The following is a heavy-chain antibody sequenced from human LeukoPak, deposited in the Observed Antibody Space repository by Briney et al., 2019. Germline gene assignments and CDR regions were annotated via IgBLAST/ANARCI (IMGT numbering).Heavy chain of an antibody. D-gene: IGHD3-22*01. CDR1: GFTFSSYG. CDR3: AKDSSGYSYYFDY. J-gene: IGHJ4*02. Sequence: GGSLRLSCAASGFTFSSYGMHWVRQAPGKGLEWVAVIWYDGSNKYYADSVKGRFTISRDNSMNTLYLQMNSLRAEDTAVYYCAKDSSGYSYYFDYWGQGTLVTVSS. CDR2: IWYDGSNK. V-gene: IGHV3-33*06.